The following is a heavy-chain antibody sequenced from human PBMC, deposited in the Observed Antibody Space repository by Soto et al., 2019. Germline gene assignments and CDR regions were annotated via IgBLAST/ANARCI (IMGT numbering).Heavy chain of an antibody. CDR3: AKGGPLTLCSGGSCYPIDDAFDS. CDR1: GFTFSSYA. V-gene: IGHV3-23*01. J-gene: IGHJ3*02. D-gene: IGHD2-15*01. CDR2: ISGSGGST. Sequence: GSLRLSCAASGFTFSSYAMSWVRQAPGKGLEWVSAISGSGGSTYYADSVKGQFTISRDNSKNTLYLQMNSLRAEDTAVYYCAKGGPLTLCSGGSCYPIDDAFDSWGQGTMVTVSS.